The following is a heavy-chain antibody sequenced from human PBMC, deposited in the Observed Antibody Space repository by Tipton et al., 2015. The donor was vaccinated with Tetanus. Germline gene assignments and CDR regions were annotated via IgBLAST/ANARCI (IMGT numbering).Heavy chain of an antibody. D-gene: IGHD2-21*02. CDR1: GFTFGTHV. V-gene: IGHV3-33*08. Sequence: SLRLSCAASGFTFGTHVMHWVRQAPGKGLEWVAVIWSDGSEQYYANSVKGRFTISRDNAKNSLYLQMISLRAEDTAVYSCARGMAEASNCGGDCYSDYWGQGTLVTVSSGMDVWGQGTTVTVSS. CDR2: IWSDGSEQ. CDR3: ARGMAEASNCGGDCYSDYWGQGTLVTVSSGMDV. J-gene: IGHJ6*02.